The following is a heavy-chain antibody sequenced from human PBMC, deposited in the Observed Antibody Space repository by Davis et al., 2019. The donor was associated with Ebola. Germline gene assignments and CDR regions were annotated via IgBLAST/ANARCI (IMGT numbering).Heavy chain of an antibody. CDR1: EFSFSNHA. Sequence: GESLKISCATSEFSFSNHAMSWVRQAPGKGLEWVSSISISGARTYYADSVKGRFTISRDNFMNTLYLQMNSLRAEDTAVYYCANEIRPNDYWGQGTLVTVSS. J-gene: IGHJ4*02. V-gene: IGHV3-23*01. CDR2: ISISGART. CDR3: ANEIRPNDY.